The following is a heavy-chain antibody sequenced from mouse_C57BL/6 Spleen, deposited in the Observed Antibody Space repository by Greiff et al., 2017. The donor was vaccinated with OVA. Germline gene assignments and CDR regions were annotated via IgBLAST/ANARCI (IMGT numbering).Heavy chain of an antibody. V-gene: IGHV5-6*02. Sequence: EVKLVESGGDLVKPGGSLKLSCAASGFTFSSYGMSWVRQTPDKRLEWVATISSGGSYTYYPDSVKGRFTISRDNAKNTLYLQMSSLKSEDTAMYYCARGEPRYFDVWGTGTTVTVSS. CDR3: ARGEPRYFDV. CDR1: GFTFSSYG. J-gene: IGHJ1*03. CDR2: ISSGGSYT.